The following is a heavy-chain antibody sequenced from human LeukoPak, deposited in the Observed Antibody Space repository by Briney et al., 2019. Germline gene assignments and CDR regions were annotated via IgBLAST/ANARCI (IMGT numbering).Heavy chain of an antibody. CDR1: ALTFSSYA. CDR3: AKEAVRELLKGNAFDI. CDR2: LSGSGGST. Sequence: GGSLRLACAASALTFSSYAMSCARQAPGKGREWVSALSGSGGSTYYADSVKDRFTISRDNSKNTLYLQMNSLRAEDTAVYYCAKEAVRELLKGNAFDIWGQGTMVTVSS. V-gene: IGHV3-23*01. J-gene: IGHJ3*02. D-gene: IGHD1-26*01.